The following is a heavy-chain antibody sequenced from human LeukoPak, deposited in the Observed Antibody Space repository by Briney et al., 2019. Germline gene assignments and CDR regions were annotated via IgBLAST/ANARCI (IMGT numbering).Heavy chain of an antibody. CDR2: ISTSSRHI. CDR1: GFTFSSFE. J-gene: IGHJ5*02. D-gene: IGHD2-2*01. CDR3: ARADCRGSTCYLRRSWFDP. V-gene: IGHV3-21*01. Sequence: PGGSLRLSRAASGFTFSSFEMNWVRQAPGKGLEWVSSISTSSRHIYYRDSVKGRFTISRDDAKNSLYLQMDSLRVEDTAVYYCARADCRGSTCYLRRSWFDPWGQGTLVTVSS.